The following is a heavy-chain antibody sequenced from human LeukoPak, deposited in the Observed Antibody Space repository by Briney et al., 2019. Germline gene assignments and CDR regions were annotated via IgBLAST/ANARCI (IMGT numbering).Heavy chain of an antibody. V-gene: IGHV4-39*01. Sequence: SETLSPTCTVSGGSISSSSYYWGWIRQPPGKGLEWIGSIYYSGSSYYNPSLKSRVTISVDTSKNQFSLKLSSVTAADTAVYYCARVDTAYYYYYMDVWGKGTTVTISS. D-gene: IGHD5-18*01. J-gene: IGHJ6*03. CDR2: IYYSGSS. CDR3: ARVDTAYYYYYMDV. CDR1: GGSISSSSYY.